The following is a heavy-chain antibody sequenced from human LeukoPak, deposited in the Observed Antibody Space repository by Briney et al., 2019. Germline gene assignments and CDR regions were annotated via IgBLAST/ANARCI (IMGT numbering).Heavy chain of an antibody. CDR2: IYYSGST. Sequence: SETLSLTCTVSGGSISSSSYYWAWILQPPGKGLEWIGSIYYSGSTYHNPPLKSRVTISVDTSKNQFSLKLSSVTAADTAVYYCARLVGTASYYFDYWGQGTLVTVSS. CDR1: GGSISSSSYY. V-gene: IGHV4-39*01. D-gene: IGHD6-19*01. J-gene: IGHJ4*02. CDR3: ARLVGTASYYFDY.